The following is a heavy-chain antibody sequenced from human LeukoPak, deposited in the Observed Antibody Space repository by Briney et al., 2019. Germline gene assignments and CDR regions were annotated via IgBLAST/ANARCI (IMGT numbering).Heavy chain of an antibody. D-gene: IGHD3-10*01. CDR1: GFTFSNYW. Sequence: GGSLRLSCAASGFTFSNYWMHWIRQAPGKGLVWVSRINSDGSSTSYADSVKGRSTISRDNAKNTLYLQMNSLRVEDTAVYYCARDYGRSRDYGMDVWGPGTTVTVSS. V-gene: IGHV3-74*01. J-gene: IGHJ6*02. CDR3: ARDYGRSRDYGMDV. CDR2: INSDGSST.